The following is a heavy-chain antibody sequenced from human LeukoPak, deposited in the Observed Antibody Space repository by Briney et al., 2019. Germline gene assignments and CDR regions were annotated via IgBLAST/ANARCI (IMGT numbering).Heavy chain of an antibody. CDR1: GGSISSGGYS. CDR2: IYHSGST. J-gene: IGHJ4*02. CDR3: ASTLSNYDRTLDY. V-gene: IGHV4-30-2*01. Sequence: PSQTLSPTCAVSGGSISSGGYSWSWIRQPPGKGLEWIGYIYHSGSTYYNPSLKSRVTISVDRSKNQFSLKLSSVTAADTAVYYCASTLSNYDRTLDYWGQGTLVTVSS. D-gene: IGHD3-22*01.